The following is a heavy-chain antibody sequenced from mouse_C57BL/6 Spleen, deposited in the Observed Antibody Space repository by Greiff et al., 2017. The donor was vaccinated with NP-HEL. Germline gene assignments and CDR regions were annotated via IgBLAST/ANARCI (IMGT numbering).Heavy chain of an antibody. D-gene: IGHD1-1*01. CDR2: IDPANGNT. CDR3: DRDYYATPFGY. V-gene: IGHV14-3*01. CDR1: GFNFKNTY. J-gene: IGHJ2*01. Sequence: VQLQQSVAELVRPGASVKLSCTASGFNFKNTYMHWVKQRPEQGLEWIGRIDPANGNTKYAPKFQGKATITADKSSNTAYLQLSSLTSGDTAIYYCDRDYYATPFGYWGQGATLTVSS.